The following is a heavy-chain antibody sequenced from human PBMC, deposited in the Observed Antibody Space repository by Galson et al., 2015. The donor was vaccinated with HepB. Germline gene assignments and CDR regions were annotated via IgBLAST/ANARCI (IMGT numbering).Heavy chain of an antibody. CDR1: GFTLSTYN. CDR2: IATGNTHM. J-gene: IGHJ3*02. Sequence: SLRLSCAASGFTLSTYNMNWVRQAPGKGLEWVSFIATGNTHMKYAESVKGRFTISRDDAKNSLCLQMSSLRAEDTAIYYCARDLSTSRRAYDIWGQGTLVTVSS. D-gene: IGHD2-2*01. CDR3: ARDLSTSRRAYDI. V-gene: IGHV3-21*01.